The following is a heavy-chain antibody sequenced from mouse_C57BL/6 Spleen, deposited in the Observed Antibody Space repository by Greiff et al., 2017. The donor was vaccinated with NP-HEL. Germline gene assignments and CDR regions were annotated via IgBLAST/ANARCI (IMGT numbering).Heavy chain of an antibody. Sequence: EVQGVESGGGLVKPGGSLKLSCAASGFTFSSYALSWVRQTPEKRLEWVATISDGGSYTYYPDNVKGRFTISRDNAKNNLYLQMSHLKSEDTAMYYCARATTVAAKGWYFDVWGTGTTVTVSS. CDR2: ISDGGSYT. V-gene: IGHV5-4*01. D-gene: IGHD1-1*01. J-gene: IGHJ1*03. CDR3: ARATTVAAKGWYFDV. CDR1: GFTFSSYA.